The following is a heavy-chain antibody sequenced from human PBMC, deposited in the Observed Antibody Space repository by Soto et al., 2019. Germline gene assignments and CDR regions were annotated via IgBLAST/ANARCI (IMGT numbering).Heavy chain of an antibody. D-gene: IGHD2-21*02. CDR3: ARSIVVVTALDY. CDR1: GYTFTSYA. J-gene: IGHJ4*02. Sequence: QVQLVQSGAEEKKPGASVKVSCKASGYTFTSYAMHWVRQAPGQRLEWMGWINAGNGNTKYSQKFQGRVNITRDTSASTAYMELSSLRSEDTAVYYCARSIVVVTALDYWGQGPLVTVSS. V-gene: IGHV1-3*05. CDR2: INAGNGNT.